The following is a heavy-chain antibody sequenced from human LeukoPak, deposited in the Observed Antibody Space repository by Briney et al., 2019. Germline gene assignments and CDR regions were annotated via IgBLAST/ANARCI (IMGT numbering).Heavy chain of an antibody. CDR3: ARNVYRTFDS. J-gene: IGHJ4*02. CDR1: GFTLSTHW. V-gene: IGHV3-7*01. Sequence: PGGSLRLSCAASGFTLSTHWMSWVRQAPGKGLEWVANIKQDGSEKYYVDSVKDRFNISRDNAENSLYLQMNSLRVEDTAVYYCARNVYRTFDSWDQGTLVTASS. CDR2: IKQDGSEK. D-gene: IGHD1-14*01.